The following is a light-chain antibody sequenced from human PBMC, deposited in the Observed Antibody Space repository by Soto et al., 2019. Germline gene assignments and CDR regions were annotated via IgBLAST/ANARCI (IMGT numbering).Light chain of an antibody. V-gene: IGLV2-14*01. CDR1: SSDVGGHNY. CDR3: SSYIGSSSYV. J-gene: IGLJ1*01. Sequence: QSVLTQPASVSGSPGQSITISCTGTSSDVGGHNYVSWYQQHPGKAPKLMIYDVSSRPSGVSNRFSGSKSGNTASLTISGLQAEDEADYYCSSYIGSSSYVFGTGTKVTVL. CDR2: DVS.